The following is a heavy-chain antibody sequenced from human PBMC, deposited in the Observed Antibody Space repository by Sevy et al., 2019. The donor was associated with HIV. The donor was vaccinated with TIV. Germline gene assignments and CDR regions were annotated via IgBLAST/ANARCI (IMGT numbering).Heavy chain of an antibody. V-gene: IGHV1-69*13. CDR3: ARGDNYYDSSGYGAFDI. Sequence: ASVKVSCKASGGTFSSYAISWVRQAPGQGLEWMGGIIPIFGTANYAQKFQGRVTLTANESTSTAYMELSRLRSEETAVYYCARGDNYYDSSGYGAFDIWGQGTMVTVSS. J-gene: IGHJ3*02. D-gene: IGHD3-22*01. CDR1: GGTFSSYA. CDR2: IIPIFGTA.